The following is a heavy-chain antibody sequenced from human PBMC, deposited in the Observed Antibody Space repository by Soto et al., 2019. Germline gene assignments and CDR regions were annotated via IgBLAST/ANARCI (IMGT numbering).Heavy chain of an antibody. CDR2: ISAYNGNT. Sequence: ASVKVSCKASGYTFTSYGISWVRQAPGQGLEWMGRISAYNGNTNYAQKIQGRVTMTTDTSTSTAYMELRSLRSDDTAVYYCARSRVRWSYYDSSGYYSPQGPHDAFDIWGQGTMVTVSS. V-gene: IGHV1-18*01. CDR3: ARSRVRWSYYDSSGYYSPQGPHDAFDI. D-gene: IGHD3-22*01. CDR1: GYTFTSYG. J-gene: IGHJ3*02.